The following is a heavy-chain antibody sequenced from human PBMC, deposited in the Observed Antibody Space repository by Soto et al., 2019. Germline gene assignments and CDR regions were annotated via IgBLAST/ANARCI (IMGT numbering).Heavy chain of an antibody. CDR3: ASASYDSPQNWTALDYYFDY. CDR2: IIPIFGTA. J-gene: IGHJ4*02. CDR1: EGTFSSYA. Sequence: QVQLVQSGAEVKKPGSSVKVSCKASEGTFSSYAISWVGQAPGQGLGWLGGIIPIFGTANYAQKFQGRVTITADESTSTAYMELSSLRSEDTAVYYCASASYDSPQNWTALDYYFDYWGQGTLVTVSS. V-gene: IGHV1-69*12. D-gene: IGHD5-12*01.